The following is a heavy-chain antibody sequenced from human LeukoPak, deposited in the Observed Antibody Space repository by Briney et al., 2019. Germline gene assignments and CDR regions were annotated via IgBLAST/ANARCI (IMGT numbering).Heavy chain of an antibody. J-gene: IGHJ3*01. V-gene: IGHV6-1*01. CDR1: GDSVSTNSVA. Sequence: SQTLSLTCAISGDSVSTNSVAWNWISQSPSRGLEWLGRTYYRSKWNNDYAVSVKSRITINPDTSKNQFSLQLNSVTPDDTALYYCARGRYSGFDLWGQGTMVTVSS. CDR3: ARGRYSGFDL. D-gene: IGHD2-15*01. CDR2: TYYRSKWNN.